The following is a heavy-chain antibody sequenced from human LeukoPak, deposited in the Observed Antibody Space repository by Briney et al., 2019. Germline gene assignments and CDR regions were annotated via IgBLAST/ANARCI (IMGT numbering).Heavy chain of an antibody. CDR2: ISRSGSSI. CDR3: ARDIVGFGGYEY. V-gene: IGHV3-11*04. Sequence: EGSLRLSCAASGFTFSDYYMTWIRQAPGKGLEWASYISRSGSSIYYADSVKGRFTISRDNAKNSLYLQMNSLRAEDTAVYYCARDIVGFGGYEYWGQGTQVTVSS. D-gene: IGHD3-10*01. J-gene: IGHJ4*02. CDR1: GFTFSDYY.